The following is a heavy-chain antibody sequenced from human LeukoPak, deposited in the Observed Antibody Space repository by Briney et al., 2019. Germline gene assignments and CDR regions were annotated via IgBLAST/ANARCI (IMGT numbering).Heavy chain of an antibody. CDR3: ARGREVITIFGVVIMSVSLGGMDV. CDR1: GFTVSSNY. Sequence: PGGSLRLSCAASGFTVSSNYMSWVRQAPGKGLEWVSVIYSGGSTYYADSVKGRFTISRDNSKNTLYLQMNSLRAEDTAVYYCARGREVITIFGVVIMSVSLGGMDVWGQGTMVTVSS. V-gene: IGHV3-53*01. J-gene: IGHJ6*02. CDR2: IYSGGST. D-gene: IGHD3-3*01.